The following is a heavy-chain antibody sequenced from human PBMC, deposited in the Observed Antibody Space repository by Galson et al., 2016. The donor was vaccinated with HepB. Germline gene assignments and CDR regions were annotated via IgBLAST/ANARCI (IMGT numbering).Heavy chain of an antibody. CDR1: GFSFDDYT. D-gene: IGHD6-6*01. CDR3: AKAPQWRSARFDP. Sequence: SLRLSCAASGFSFDDYTMHWVRQASGKGLEWVSGISWNSGNMAYADSVKGRFTISRDNAKNSLYLQMNSLRPEDTALYYCAKAPQWRSARFDPWGQGTLVTVSS. J-gene: IGHJ5*02. CDR2: ISWNSGNM. V-gene: IGHV3-9*01.